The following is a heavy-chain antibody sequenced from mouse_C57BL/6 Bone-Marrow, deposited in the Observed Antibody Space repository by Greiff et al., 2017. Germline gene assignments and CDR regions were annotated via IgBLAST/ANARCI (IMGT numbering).Heavy chain of an antibody. CDR2: ISDGGSYT. V-gene: IGHV5-4*03. CDR1: GFTFSRYA. CDR3: AGGPYDEGIDY. J-gene: IGHJ2*01. D-gene: IGHD2-12*01. Sequence: EVKLMESGGGLVKPGGSLKLSCAASGFTFSRYAMSWVRKTPEKRLEWVATISDGGSYTYYPDNVKGRITSSKDNAKNNLYLQMSQMKSEDTAMDDCAGGPYDEGIDYWGQGTALTVSA.